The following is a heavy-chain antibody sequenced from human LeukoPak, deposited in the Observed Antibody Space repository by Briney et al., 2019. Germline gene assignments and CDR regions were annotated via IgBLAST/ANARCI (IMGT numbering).Heavy chain of an antibody. CDR2: IYTNGHT. CDR3: ARDHVVVGSTTSFFDY. D-gene: IGHD3-22*01. CDR1: GGSMSNYH. J-gene: IGHJ4*02. V-gene: IGHV4-4*07. Sequence: LETLSLSCTVSGGSMSNYHWTWIRQPPGEGLEWIGRIYTNGHTNYSPSLRSRVTMSVDTSKNQFSLKVRFVTAADTAVYFCARDHVVVGSTTSFFDYWGQGILVTVSS.